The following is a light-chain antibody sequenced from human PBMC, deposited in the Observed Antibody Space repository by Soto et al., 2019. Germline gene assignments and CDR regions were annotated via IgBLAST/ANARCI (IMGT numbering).Light chain of an antibody. J-gene: IGLJ1*01. CDR2: EVN. Sequence: QYVLTQPASVSGSPGQSIAISCTGTSSDIGTYNLVSWYQQHPGKAPKLMISEVNKRPSGVSNRFSGSKSGNTASLTISGLQAEDEADYYCCSYAGSSTYVFGTGTKVTVL. CDR3: CSYAGSSTYV. V-gene: IGLV2-23*02. CDR1: SSDIGTYNL.